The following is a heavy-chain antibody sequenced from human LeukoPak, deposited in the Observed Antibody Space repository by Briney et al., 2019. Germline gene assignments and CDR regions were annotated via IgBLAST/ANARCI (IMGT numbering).Heavy chain of an antibody. D-gene: IGHD1-26*01. CDR3: ARQGYTGTYYRPLDS. Sequence: GGSLRLSCAASGFTFSANPMHWVRRAAGKGLEWVAIIAGDGIDKYYVDSVKGRFTISRDNSKDTLYLQMDSLRDEDTAVYYCARQGYTGTYYRPLDSWGQGTLVSVSS. J-gene: IGHJ4*02. CDR1: GFTFSANP. V-gene: IGHV3-30-3*01. CDR2: IAGDGIDK.